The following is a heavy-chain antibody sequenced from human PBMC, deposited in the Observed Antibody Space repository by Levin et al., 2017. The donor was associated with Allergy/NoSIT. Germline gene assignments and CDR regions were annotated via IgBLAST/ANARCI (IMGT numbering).Heavy chain of an antibody. CDR3: ARRSLDAFDI. CDR2: IYPGDSET. Sequence: GGSLRLSCKGSGYSFTTYWIGWVRQMPGKGLEWMGIIYPGDSETRYSPSFQGQVTISTDKSISTAYLQWSSLEASDTAMYYCARRSLDAFDIWGQGTMLTVSS. V-gene: IGHV5-51*01. J-gene: IGHJ3*02. CDR1: GYSFTTYW.